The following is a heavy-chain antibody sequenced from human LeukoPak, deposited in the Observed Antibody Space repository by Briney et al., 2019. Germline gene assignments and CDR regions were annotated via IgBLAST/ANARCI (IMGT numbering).Heavy chain of an antibody. Sequence: PSETLSLTCTVSGGSISGYYWSWIRQTPGKGLEWIGEINHSGSTNYNPSLKSRVTISVATSKKQFSLKVRSVTAADTAVYYCARKEGGQLVNTRRWFDPWGQGTLVTVSS. CDR3: ARKEGGQLVNTRRWFDP. CDR1: GGSISGYY. J-gene: IGHJ5*02. V-gene: IGHV4-34*01. D-gene: IGHD6-13*01. CDR2: INHSGST.